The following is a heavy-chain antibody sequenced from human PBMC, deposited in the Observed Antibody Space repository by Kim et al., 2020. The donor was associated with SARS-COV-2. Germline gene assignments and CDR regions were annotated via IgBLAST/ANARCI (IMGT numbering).Heavy chain of an antibody. CDR1: GFTFSSYA. Sequence: GGSLRLSCAASGFTFSSYAMHWVRQAPGKGLEWVAVISYDGSNKYYADSVKGRFTISRDNSKNTLYLQMNSLRAEDTAVYYCARAPLGGGAVPFDYWGQGTLVTVSS. J-gene: IGHJ4*02. CDR2: ISYDGSNK. CDR3: ARAPLGGGAVPFDY. V-gene: IGHV3-30*04. D-gene: IGHD3-16*01.